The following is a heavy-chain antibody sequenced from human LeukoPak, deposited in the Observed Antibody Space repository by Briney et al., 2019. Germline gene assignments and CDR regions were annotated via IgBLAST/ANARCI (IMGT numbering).Heavy chain of an antibody. D-gene: IGHD3-16*01. CDR3: ARDYAEMASFDY. J-gene: IGHJ4*02. CDR1: GFTFSSYD. Sequence: GGSLRLSCAASGFTFSSYDMHWVRQAPGKGLEWVSSISSSSSYIYYADSVKGRFTISRDNAKNSLYLQMNSLRAEDTAVYYCARDYAEMASFDYWGQGTLVAVSS. CDR2: ISSSSSYI. V-gene: IGHV3-21*01.